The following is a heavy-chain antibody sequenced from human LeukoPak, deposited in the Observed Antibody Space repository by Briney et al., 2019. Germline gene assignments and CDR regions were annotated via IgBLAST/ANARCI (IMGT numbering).Heavy chain of an antibody. CDR2: ISYDGSNT. D-gene: IGHD3-10*01. J-gene: IGHJ4*02. CDR1: GFTFRAYS. V-gene: IGHV3-30*18. Sequence: PGGSLRLSCAASGFTFRAYSMNWVRQAPGKGLEWVAVISYDGSNTYYADSVKGRFTISRDNSKNTLYLQMNSLRPEDTAVYYCAKDFLARGGPLDYWGQGTLVTVSS. CDR3: AKDFLARGGPLDY.